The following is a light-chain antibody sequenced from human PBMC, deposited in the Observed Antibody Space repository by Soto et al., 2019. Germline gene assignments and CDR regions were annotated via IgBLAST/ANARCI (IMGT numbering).Light chain of an antibody. CDR3: QQYGNSWT. V-gene: IGKV3-20*01. CDR2: GAS. J-gene: IGKJ1*01. CDR1: QSASSSS. Sequence: EIVLTQSPGTLSLSPGERATLSCRASQSASSSSLAWYQQKPGQAPRLLINGASSRATGIPDRFSGSGSGTDFTLTISRLEPEDFAVYYCQQYGNSWTFGQGTKVDIK.